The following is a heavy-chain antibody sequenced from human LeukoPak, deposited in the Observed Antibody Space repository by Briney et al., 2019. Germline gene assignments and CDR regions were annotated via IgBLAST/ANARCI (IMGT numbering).Heavy chain of an antibody. V-gene: IGHV4-34*01. J-gene: IGHJ4*02. CDR2: INHSGST. CDR3: ARGGGRYCTNGVCHLDY. CDR1: GGSFSGYY. Sequence: SETLSLTCAVYGGSFSGYYWSWIRQPPGKGLEWIGEINHSGSTNYNPSLKSRVTISVDTSKNQFSLKLSSVTAADTAVYYCARGGGRYCTNGVCHLDYWGQGTLVTVSS. D-gene: IGHD2-8*01.